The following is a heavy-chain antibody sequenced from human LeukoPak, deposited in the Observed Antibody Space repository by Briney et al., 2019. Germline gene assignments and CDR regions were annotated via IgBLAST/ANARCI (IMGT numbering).Heavy chain of an antibody. CDR3: ARDTGSSTSCSY. J-gene: IGHJ4*02. D-gene: IGHD2-2*01. V-gene: IGHV3-21*01. Sequence: PGGSLRLSCAASGFTFSSYSMNWVRQAPGKGLEWVSSVSSSSSYIYYADSVKGRFTISRDNSKNSLYLQMNSLRAEDTAVYYCARDTGSSTSCSYWGQGTLVTVSS. CDR1: GFTFSSYS. CDR2: VSSSSSYI.